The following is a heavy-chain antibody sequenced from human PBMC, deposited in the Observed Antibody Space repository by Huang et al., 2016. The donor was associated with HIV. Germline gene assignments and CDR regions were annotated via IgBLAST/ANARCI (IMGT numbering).Heavy chain of an antibody. CDR3: AREGIAGDSD. D-gene: IGHD6-13*01. Sequence: QVQLLQSGAEVKKPGASVKVSCKTSGYTFTSYGISWVRQAPGQRLEWMGWITAYNGDTNYAQKFQGRLTMTTDTSTSTAYMELRSLRSDDTAMYYCAREGIAGDSDWGQGTLVTVSS. CDR1: GYTFTSYG. J-gene: IGHJ4*02. V-gene: IGHV1-18*01. CDR2: ITAYNGDT.